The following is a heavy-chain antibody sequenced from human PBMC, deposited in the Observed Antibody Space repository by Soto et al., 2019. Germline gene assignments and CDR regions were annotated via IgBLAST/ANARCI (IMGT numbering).Heavy chain of an antibody. D-gene: IGHD3-10*01. CDR2: INHSGST. CDR1: GGSFIGYY. CDR3: ARGRGYYGSGSFYYYGMDV. J-gene: IGHJ6*02. Sequence: PSETLSLTCAVYGGSFIGYYWILIRHPPLKWLEWIGEINHSGSTNYNPSLKSRVTISVDTSKNQFSLKLSSVTAADTAVYYCARGRGYYGSGSFYYYGMDVWGQGTTVTVSS. V-gene: IGHV4-34*01.